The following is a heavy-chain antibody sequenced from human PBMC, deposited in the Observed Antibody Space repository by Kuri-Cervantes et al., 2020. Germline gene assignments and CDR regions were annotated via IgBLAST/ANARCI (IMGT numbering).Heavy chain of an antibody. CDR3: ARLGIAVAGTSDY. D-gene: IGHD6-19*01. Sequence: ESLKISCAASGFTFSSYAMSWVRQAPGKGLEWIGEISHSGSANYNPSLKSRVTISVDKSKNQLSLRVSSVTAADTAVYYCARLGIAVAGTSDYWGQGTLVTVSS. CDR1: GFTFSSYAM. CDR2: ISHSGSA. V-gene: IGHV4/OR15-8*01. J-gene: IGHJ4*02.